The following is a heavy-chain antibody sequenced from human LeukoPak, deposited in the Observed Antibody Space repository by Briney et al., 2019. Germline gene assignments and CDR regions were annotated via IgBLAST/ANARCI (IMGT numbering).Heavy chain of an antibody. V-gene: IGHV4-61*02. Sequence: SQTLSLTCTVSGGSISSGSYYWSWIRQPAGKGLEWIGRIYTSGSTNYNPSLKSRVTISVDTSKNQFSLKLSSVTAADTAVYYCARARLAAAGHDYWGQGTLVTVSS. CDR1: GGSISSGSYY. J-gene: IGHJ4*02. CDR3: ARARLAAAGHDY. D-gene: IGHD6-13*01. CDR2: IYTSGST.